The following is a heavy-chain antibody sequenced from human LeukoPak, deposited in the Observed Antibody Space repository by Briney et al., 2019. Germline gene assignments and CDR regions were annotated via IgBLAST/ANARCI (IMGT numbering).Heavy chain of an antibody. J-gene: IGHJ4*02. CDR2: INAGNGNT. Sequence: ASVKVSCKASGYTFTRCAMHWVRQAPGQRLEWMGWINAGNGNTKYSQKFQGRVTMTTDTSTSTAYMELRSLRSDDTAVYYCARGSSGWPLDYWGQETLVTVSS. V-gene: IGHV1-3*01. CDR3: ARGSSGWPLDY. D-gene: IGHD6-19*01. CDR1: GYTFTRCA.